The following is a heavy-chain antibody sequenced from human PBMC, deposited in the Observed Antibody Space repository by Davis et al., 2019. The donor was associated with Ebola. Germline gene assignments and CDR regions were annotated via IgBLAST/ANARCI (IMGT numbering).Heavy chain of an antibody. D-gene: IGHD3-9*01. CDR1: GYTFTSYD. CDR2: MNPNSGNT. V-gene: IGHV1-8*01. Sequence: AASVKVSCKASGYTFTSYDINWVRQAPGQGLEWMGWMNPNSGNTGYAQKFQGRVTMTRNTSISTAYMEVSSLRSEDTAVYYCARSTYDILIDFDFWGQGTLVTVSS. CDR3: ARSTYDILIDFDF. J-gene: IGHJ4*02.